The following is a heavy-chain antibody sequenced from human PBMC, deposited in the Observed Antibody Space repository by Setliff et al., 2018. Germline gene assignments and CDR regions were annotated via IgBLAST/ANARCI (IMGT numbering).Heavy chain of an antibody. V-gene: IGHV1-18*01. D-gene: IGHD6-6*01. CDR2: ISPYYGST. CDR3: VREGVDRRSSTDYRYYMDV. CDR1: GYSFTVFG. Sequence: ASVKVSCKTSGYSFTVFGISWVRQAPGQGLEWMGWISPYYGSTDYAQKFQGRVTIITDEFTGTAYMELSSLRSDDTAVYYCVREGVDRRSSTDYRYYMDVWGKGTTVTVSS. J-gene: IGHJ6*03.